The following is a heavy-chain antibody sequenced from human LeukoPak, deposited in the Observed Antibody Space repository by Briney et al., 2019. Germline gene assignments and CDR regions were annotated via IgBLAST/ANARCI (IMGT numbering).Heavy chain of an antibody. CDR3: ASLRHRVTVTTTDY. CDR2: INPNSGGT. J-gene: IGHJ4*02. CDR1: GYTFTGYY. Sequence: ASVKVSCKASGYTFTGYYMHWVRQAPGQGLEWMGWINPNSGGTNYAQKFQGRVTMTRDTSISTAYMELSRLRSDDTAVYYCASLRHRVTVTTTDYWGQGTLVTVSS. D-gene: IGHD4-17*01. V-gene: IGHV1-2*02.